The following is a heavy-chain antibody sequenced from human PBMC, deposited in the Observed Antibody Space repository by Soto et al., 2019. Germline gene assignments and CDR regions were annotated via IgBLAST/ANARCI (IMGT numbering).Heavy chain of an antibody. D-gene: IGHD4-17*01. Sequence: SETLSLTCAVSGYSISSGYYWGWIRQPPGKGLEWIGSIYHSGSTYYNPSLKSRVTISVDTSKNQFSLKLSSVTAADTAVYYCARGAEERGDYQGHHYYYGMDVWGQGTTVTVSS. CDR1: GYSISSGYY. CDR3: ARGAEERGDYQGHHYYYGMDV. CDR2: IYHSGST. V-gene: IGHV4-38-2*01. J-gene: IGHJ6*02.